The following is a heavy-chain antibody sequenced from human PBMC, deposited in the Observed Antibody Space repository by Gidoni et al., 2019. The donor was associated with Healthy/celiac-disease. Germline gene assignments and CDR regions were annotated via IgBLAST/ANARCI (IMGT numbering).Heavy chain of an antibody. CDR1: GGSISSYS. CDR3: ARGYNWNYVDY. CDR2: IYTSGSA. Sequence: QVQLQEMGPGLVKPSETLSLTCTGSGGSISSYSWSWLRQPAGKGLEWIGRIYTSGSANYNPSLKSRVTMSGDTSKNQFSLKLSSVTAADTAVYHCARGYNWNYVDYWGQGTLVTVSS. V-gene: IGHV4-4*07. J-gene: IGHJ4*02. D-gene: IGHD1-20*01.